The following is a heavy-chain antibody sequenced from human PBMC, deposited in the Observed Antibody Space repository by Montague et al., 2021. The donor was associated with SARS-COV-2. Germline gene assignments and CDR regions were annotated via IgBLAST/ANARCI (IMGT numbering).Heavy chain of an antibody. CDR3: ARAYCGGDCHVGP. Sequence: SETLSLTSTVSVGSISNYYWTWIRQPQGKGLEWIGYIYDSGSANYNPYLKGRSTISVDTSNNQFSLRLSSVTASDTAVYYCARAYCGGDCHVGPWGQGILVTVSS. V-gene: IGHV4-59*01. CDR1: VGSISNYY. D-gene: IGHD2-21*02. CDR2: IYDSGSA. J-gene: IGHJ5*02.